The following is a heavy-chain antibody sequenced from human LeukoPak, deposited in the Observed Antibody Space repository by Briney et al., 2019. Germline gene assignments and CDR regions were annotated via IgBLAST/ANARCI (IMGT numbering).Heavy chain of an antibody. Sequence: GRSLSLSCTASGFSFSSNWMTWVRQAPGKGLEWVCNIKPDGSEKFYVDSVRGRFTISRDNARSSVYLQMTSLRADDTAVYYCAREGQYSSGWGSLDYWGQGTLVTVSS. CDR3: AREGQYSSGWGSLDY. CDR2: IKPDGSEK. V-gene: IGHV3-7*01. J-gene: IGHJ4*02. D-gene: IGHD6-19*01. CDR1: GFSFSSNW.